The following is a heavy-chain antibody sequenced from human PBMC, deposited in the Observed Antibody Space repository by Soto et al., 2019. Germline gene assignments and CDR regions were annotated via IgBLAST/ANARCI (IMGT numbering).Heavy chain of an antibody. Sequence: QVQLVQSWAEVQKPGASVRVSCKASGYTFTTYPIHWVRQAPGQGLEWMGWIDAGNGYTKSSQRFQGRLTITRDTSATTAYMELSSLRSEDTAVYYCTAWFGEFFYTMDVWGQGTTVTVSS. CDR1: GYTFTTYP. D-gene: IGHD3-10*01. CDR2: IDAGNGYT. V-gene: IGHV1-3*01. J-gene: IGHJ6*02. CDR3: TAWFGEFFYTMDV.